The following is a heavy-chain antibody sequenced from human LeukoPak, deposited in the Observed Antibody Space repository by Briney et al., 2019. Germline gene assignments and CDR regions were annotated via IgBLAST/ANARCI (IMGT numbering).Heavy chain of an antibody. J-gene: IGHJ4*02. CDR1: GFTFSNLW. CDR2: IKPDGSAI. V-gene: IGHV3-7*05. CDR3: TTDRFYYFDH. Sequence: GGSLRLSCAASGFTFSNLWMSWVRQAPGKGLEWVANIKPDGSAIYYVDSVKGRFTISRDNVKNSLYLQMNSLKAEDTAVYYCTTDRFYYFDHWGQGTLVTVSP.